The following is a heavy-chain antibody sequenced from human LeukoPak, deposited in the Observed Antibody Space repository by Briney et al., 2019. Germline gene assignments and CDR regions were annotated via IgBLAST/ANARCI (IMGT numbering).Heavy chain of an antibody. Sequence: GGSLRLSCAASGFTLSNYGMHWVRQAPGKGLEWLAFIRYDGSDEQYADSVKGRFTISRDYFKNTLYLQMNSLRAEDTAVYYCAKAIAAAGPFDYWGQGTLVTVSS. J-gene: IGHJ4*02. D-gene: IGHD6-13*01. CDR2: IRYDGSDE. CDR1: GFTLSNYG. CDR3: AKAIAAAGPFDY. V-gene: IGHV3-30*02.